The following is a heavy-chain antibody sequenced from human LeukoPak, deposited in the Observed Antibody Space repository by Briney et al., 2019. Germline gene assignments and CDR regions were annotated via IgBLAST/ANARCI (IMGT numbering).Heavy chain of an antibody. CDR1: GFTFSSYG. V-gene: IGHV3-30*02. D-gene: IGHD3-16*01. Sequence: PGGSLRLSCAASGFTFSSYGMHWVRQAPGKRLEWVAFIRYDGSKKYFADSVKGRFTISRDNSKNTLYLQMNTLRAEDTAVYYCAKGDLYVGFDYWGQGTLVTVSS. J-gene: IGHJ4*02. CDR3: AKGDLYVGFDY. CDR2: IRYDGSKK.